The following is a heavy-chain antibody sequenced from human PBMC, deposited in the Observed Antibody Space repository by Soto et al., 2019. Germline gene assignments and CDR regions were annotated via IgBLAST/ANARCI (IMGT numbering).Heavy chain of an antibody. Sequence: QVQLQESGPGLVKPSQTLSLTCTVSGGSISSGGYYWSWILQHPGKGLEWIGYIYYSGSTYYNPSLKSRVTISVDTSKNQFSLKLRSVTAADTAVYYCARADGSGLSWFDPWGQGTLVTVSS. V-gene: IGHV4-31*03. D-gene: IGHD3-10*01. CDR3: ARADGSGLSWFDP. CDR1: GGSISSGGYY. CDR2: IYYSGST. J-gene: IGHJ5*02.